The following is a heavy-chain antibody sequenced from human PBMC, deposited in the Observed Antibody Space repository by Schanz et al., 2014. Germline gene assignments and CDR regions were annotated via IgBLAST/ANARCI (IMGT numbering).Heavy chain of an antibody. Sequence: EVQLVESGGGVLQPGGSLRLSCATSGFTFLTYTMNWVRQTPGKGLEWVSFISSSGTSIYYADSVKGRFTISRDNAKNSLYLQMNSLRAEDTAVYYCARSRGFDSIFDFWGRGTLVTVSS. V-gene: IGHV3-48*01. CDR3: ARSRGFDSIFDF. D-gene: IGHD5-12*01. CDR1: GFTFLTYT. J-gene: IGHJ4*02. CDR2: ISSSGTSI.